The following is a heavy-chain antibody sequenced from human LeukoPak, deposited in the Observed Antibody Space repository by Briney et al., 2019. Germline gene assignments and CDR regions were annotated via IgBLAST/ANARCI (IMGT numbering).Heavy chain of an antibody. CDR1: GGSISSHY. Sequence: SETLSLTCTVSGGSISSHYWSWIRQPPGKGLEWIGYVYYTGSTNYNPSLKSRVTISVDTSKSQFSLKLSSVTAADTAVYYCAGELASYYYYHMDVWGKGTTVTVSS. CDR3: AGELASYYYYHMDV. CDR2: VYYTGST. V-gene: IGHV4-59*11. J-gene: IGHJ6*03.